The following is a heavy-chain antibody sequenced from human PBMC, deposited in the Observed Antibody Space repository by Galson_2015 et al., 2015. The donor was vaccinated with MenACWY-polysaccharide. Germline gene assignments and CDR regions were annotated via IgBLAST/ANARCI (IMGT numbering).Heavy chain of an antibody. CDR1: GFPFSTYV. CDR3: ARDKDYGDYSLFDS. V-gene: IGHV3-23*01. Sequence: SLRLSCAASGFPFSTYVMSWVRQAPGKGLEWVSTITYSGGSTNYADSVKGRLTISRDNSKNTLYLQMNSLRVEDTAVYYCARDKDYGDYSLFDSWGQGTLVTVSS. J-gene: IGHJ4*02. D-gene: IGHD4-17*01. CDR2: ITYSGGST.